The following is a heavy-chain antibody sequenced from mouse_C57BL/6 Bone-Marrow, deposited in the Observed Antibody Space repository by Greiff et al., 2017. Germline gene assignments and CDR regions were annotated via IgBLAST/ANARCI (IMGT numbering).Heavy chain of an antibody. D-gene: IGHD4-1*01. CDR1: GYTFTSYW. Sequence: QVQLQQSGAELAKPGASVKLSCKASGYTFTSYWMHWVKQRPGQGLEWIGYINPSSGYTKYNQKFKAKATLTADKSSSTAYMQLSSLTYEDSAVYYCASSSLAWFAYWGQGTLVTVSA. CDR3: ASSSLAWFAY. CDR2: INPSSGYT. J-gene: IGHJ3*01. V-gene: IGHV1-7*01.